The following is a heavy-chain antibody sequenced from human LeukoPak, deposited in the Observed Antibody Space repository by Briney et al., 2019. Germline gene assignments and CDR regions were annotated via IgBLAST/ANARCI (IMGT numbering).Heavy chain of an antibody. CDR2: ISSDGIYV. CDR1: GFTFSSYS. J-gene: IGHJ4*02. CDR3: ARDYGGSSPFDY. D-gene: IGHD4-23*01. V-gene: IGHV3-21*01. Sequence: GGSLRLSCAASGFTFSSYSMVWVRQAPGKGLEWVSSISSDGIYVYYADSVKGRFTISRDNAKNSLYLQMNSLRAEDTAVYYCARDYGGSSPFDYWGQGTLVTVSS.